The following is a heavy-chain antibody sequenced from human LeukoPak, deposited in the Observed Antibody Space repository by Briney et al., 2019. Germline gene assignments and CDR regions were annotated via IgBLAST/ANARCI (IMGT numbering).Heavy chain of an antibody. V-gene: IGHV4-4*07. Sequence: SETLSLTCTVSGGSISSYYWTWIRQPAGKGLEWIGRVHPSGTTNHNPSLKSRVIMSLDMSNNQFSLKVRSVTAADTAVYYCARETEVPGGRSWDFWGQGTLVTVSS. CDR2: VHPSGTT. CDR3: ARETEVPGGRSWDF. D-gene: IGHD6-19*01. J-gene: IGHJ4*02. CDR1: GGSISSYY.